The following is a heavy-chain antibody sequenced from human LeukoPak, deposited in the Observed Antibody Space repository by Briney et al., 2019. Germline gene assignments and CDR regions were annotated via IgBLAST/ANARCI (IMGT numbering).Heavy chain of an antibody. Sequence: AASVKVSCKVSGYTLTELSMHWVRQAPGKGLEWMGGFDPEDGETIYAQKFQGRVTMTEDTSTDTAYMELSSLRSEDTAVYCCATAYDTNYYYYYGMDVWGQGTTVTVSS. CDR2: FDPEDGET. J-gene: IGHJ6*02. D-gene: IGHD3-9*01. V-gene: IGHV1-24*01. CDR1: GYTLTELS. CDR3: ATAYDTNYYYYYGMDV.